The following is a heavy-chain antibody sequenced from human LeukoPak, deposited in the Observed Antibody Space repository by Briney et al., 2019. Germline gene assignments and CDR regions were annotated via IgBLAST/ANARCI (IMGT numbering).Heavy chain of an antibody. CDR3: AGTYYYDSSGYYWRR. CDR1: GGSISSYY. V-gene: IGHV4-59*01. D-gene: IGHD3-22*01. J-gene: IGHJ4*02. Sequence: SETLSLTCTVSGGSISSYYWSWIRQPPGKGLEWIGYIYYSGSTNYNPSLKSRVTISVDTSKNQFSLKLSSVTAADTAVYYCAGTYYYDSSGYYWRRWGQGTLVTVSS. CDR2: IYYSGST.